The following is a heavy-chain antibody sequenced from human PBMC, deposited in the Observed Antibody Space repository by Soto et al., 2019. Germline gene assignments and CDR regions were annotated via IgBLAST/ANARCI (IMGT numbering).Heavy chain of an antibody. D-gene: IGHD2-15*01. CDR2: IWYDGSNK. J-gene: IGHJ6*02. CDR3: ARATVERARYCSGGSCYSGYYYYGMDV. V-gene: IGHV3-33*01. CDR1: GFTFSSYG. Sequence: GGSLRLSCAASGFTFSSYGMHWVRQAPGKGLEWVAVIWYDGSNKYYADSVKGRFTISRDNSKNTLYLQMNSLRAEDTAVYYCARATVERARYCSGGSCYSGYYYYGMDVWGQGTTVTVSS.